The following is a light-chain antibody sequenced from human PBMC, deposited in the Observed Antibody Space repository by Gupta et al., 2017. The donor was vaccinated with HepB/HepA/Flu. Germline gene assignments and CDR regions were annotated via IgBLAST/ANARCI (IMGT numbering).Light chain of an antibody. CDR1: QVINNW. Sequence: DIKMTQSPSAVSASIGDTVTIICRASQVINNWLAWYQQRPGKPPRLLIYGASTLQNGVPSRFSGNGSGTEFSLTIRNLQPEDFASYFCQQANSFPRLTFGHGTRLESK. J-gene: IGKJ5*01. CDR2: GAS. V-gene: IGKV1-12*01. CDR3: QQANSFPRLT.